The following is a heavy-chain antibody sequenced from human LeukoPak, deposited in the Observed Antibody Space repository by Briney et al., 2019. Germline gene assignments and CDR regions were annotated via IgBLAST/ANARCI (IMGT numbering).Heavy chain of an antibody. CDR2: IIPIFGTA. CDR3: ARDRGWRSGYYFDY. D-gene: IGHD3-10*01. J-gene: IGHJ4*02. Sequence: GASVKVSCMASGGTFSSYAISWVRQAPGQGLEWMGGIIPIFGTANYAQKFQGRVTITADKSTSTAYMELSSLRSEDTAVYYCARDRGWRSGYYFDYWGQGTLVTVSS. CDR1: GGTFSSYA. V-gene: IGHV1-69*06.